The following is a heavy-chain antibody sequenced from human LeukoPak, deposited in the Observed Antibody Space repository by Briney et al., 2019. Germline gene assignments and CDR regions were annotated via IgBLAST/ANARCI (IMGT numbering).Heavy chain of an antibody. D-gene: IGHD3-3*01. CDR1: GGSFSGYY. CDR3: ARSKRSLFGATNWFDP. CDR2: INHSGST. Sequence: SETLSLTCAVYGGSFSGYYWSWIRQPPGKGLEWIGEINHSGSTNYNPSLKSRVTISVDTSKNQFSLKLSSATAADTAVYYCARSKRSLFGATNWFDPWGQGTLVTVSS. V-gene: IGHV4-34*01. J-gene: IGHJ5*02.